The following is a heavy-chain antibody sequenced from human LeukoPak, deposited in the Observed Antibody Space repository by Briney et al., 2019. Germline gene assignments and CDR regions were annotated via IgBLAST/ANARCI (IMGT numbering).Heavy chain of an antibody. CDR2: ISSSSSYI. D-gene: IGHD2-2*01. Sequence: PGGSLRLSCAASGFTFSSYCMNWVRQAPGKGLEWVSSISSSSSYIYYADSVKGRFTISRDNAKNSLYLQMNSLRAEDTAVYYCARLSTSWYDDIDYWGQGTLVAVSS. CDR1: GFTFSSYC. CDR3: ARLSTSWYDDIDY. J-gene: IGHJ4*02. V-gene: IGHV3-21*01.